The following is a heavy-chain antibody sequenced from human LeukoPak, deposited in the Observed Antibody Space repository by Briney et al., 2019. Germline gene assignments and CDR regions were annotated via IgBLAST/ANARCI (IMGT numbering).Heavy chain of an antibody. Sequence: PSQTLSLTCTVSGGSISSGGYYWSWIRQHPGKGLEWIGYIYYSGSTYYNPSLKSRVTISVDTSKNQFSLKLSSVTAADTAVYYCARDRPDPRAPYYFDYWGQGTLVTVSS. CDR1: GGSISSGGYY. CDR2: IYYSGST. V-gene: IGHV4-31*03. CDR3: ARDRPDPRAPYYFDY. J-gene: IGHJ4*02.